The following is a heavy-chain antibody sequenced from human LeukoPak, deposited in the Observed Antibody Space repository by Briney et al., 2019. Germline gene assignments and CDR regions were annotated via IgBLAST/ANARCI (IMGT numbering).Heavy chain of an antibody. CDR2: IYSGGTT. CDR3: ARVQGSSWFDP. CDR1: GFTVSSIY. J-gene: IGHJ5*02. V-gene: IGHV3-66*01. D-gene: IGHD6-13*01. Sequence: PGGSLRLSCAASGFTVSSIYMSWVRQAPGKGLEWVSVIYSGGTTNYADSLKGRFTISRDSSKNTLHLQMNSLRAEDTAVYYCARVQGSSWFDPWGQGTLVTVSS.